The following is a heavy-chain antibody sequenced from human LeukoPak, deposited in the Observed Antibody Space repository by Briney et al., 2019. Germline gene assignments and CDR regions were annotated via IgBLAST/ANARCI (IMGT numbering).Heavy chain of an antibody. CDR3: AKGGELRYFDWLPLDY. CDR1: GFTFSSYA. Sequence: GGSLRLPCAASGFTFSSYAMSWVRQAPGKGLEWVSAISGSGGSTYYADSMKGRFTISRDNSKNTLYLQMNSLRAEDTAVYYCAKGGELRYFDWLPLDYWGQGTLVTVSS. CDR2: ISGSGGST. V-gene: IGHV3-23*01. J-gene: IGHJ4*02. D-gene: IGHD3-9*01.